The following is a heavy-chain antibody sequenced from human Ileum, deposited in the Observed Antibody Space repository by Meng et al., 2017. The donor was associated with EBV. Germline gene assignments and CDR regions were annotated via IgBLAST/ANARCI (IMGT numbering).Heavy chain of an antibody. CDR2: MSYSGST. V-gene: IGHV4-61*01. Sequence: QVQLQESGPGLVKPSETLSLTCTVSGGSVSSAHSFWTWIQQPPGKGLEWIGYMSYSGSTNYSPPLESRVTISVDTSKNQFSLKLSSVTAADTAVYYCAGDPHSGSPHWGQGTLVTVSS. J-gene: IGHJ4*02. CDR1: GGSVSSAHSF. CDR3: AGDPHSGSPH. D-gene: IGHD1-26*01.